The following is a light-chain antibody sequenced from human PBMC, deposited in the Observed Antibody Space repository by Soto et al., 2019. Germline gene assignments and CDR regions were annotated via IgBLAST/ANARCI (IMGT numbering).Light chain of an antibody. Sequence: QSVLAQPASVSGSPGQSITISCPGTSSDVGGYNYVSWYQQHPGKAPKLMIYEVSNRPSGVSNRFSGSKSGNTASLTISGLQAEDEADYYCSSYTSSSTYVLGTGTRSPS. V-gene: IGLV2-14*01. J-gene: IGLJ1*01. CDR2: EVS. CDR3: SSYTSSSTYV. CDR1: SSDVGGYNY.